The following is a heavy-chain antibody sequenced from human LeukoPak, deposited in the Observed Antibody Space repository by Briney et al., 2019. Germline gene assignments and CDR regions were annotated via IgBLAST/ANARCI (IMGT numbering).Heavy chain of an antibody. D-gene: IGHD6-19*01. CDR3: ARDGRAGSLFAY. CDR2: IYYSGST. V-gene: IGHV4-59*01. Sequence: SETLSLTCTVSGGSISSYYWSWIRQPPGKGLEWIGYIYYSGSTNYKPSLKSRVTISVDTSKNQFSLKLSSVTAADTAIYYCARDGRAGSLFAYWGQGTLVTVSS. CDR1: GGSISSYY. J-gene: IGHJ4*02.